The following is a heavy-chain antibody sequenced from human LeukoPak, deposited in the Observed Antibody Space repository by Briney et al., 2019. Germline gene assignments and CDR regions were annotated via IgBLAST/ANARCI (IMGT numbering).Heavy chain of an antibody. CDR2: IKQDGSEK. V-gene: IGHV3-7*01. D-gene: IGHD5-18*01. Sequence: GGSLRLSCAASGFTFTNYAMSWVRQAPGKGLEWVANIKQDGSEKNYVDSVKGRFTISRDNAKNSLYLQMNSLRAEDTAVYYCANEGEIGYGYFYWGQGTLVTVSS. CDR3: ANEGEIGYGYFY. J-gene: IGHJ4*02. CDR1: GFTFTNYA.